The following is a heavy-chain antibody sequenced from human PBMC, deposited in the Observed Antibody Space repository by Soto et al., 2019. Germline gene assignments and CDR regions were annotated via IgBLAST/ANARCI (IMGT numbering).Heavy chain of an antibody. CDR1: GFTFSNYW. CDR3: AREVDPDDFWSGYGY. Sequence: EVQLLESGGGLVQPGGSLRLSCAASGFTFSNYWMNWVRQAPGKGLEWVANIKQDGSQKYYVDSVKGRFTISRDNAKNSLYLQMNSLRDEDTAVYYCAREVDPDDFWSGYGYWGQGTLVTVSS. J-gene: IGHJ4*02. V-gene: IGHV3-7*01. D-gene: IGHD3-3*01. CDR2: IKQDGSQK.